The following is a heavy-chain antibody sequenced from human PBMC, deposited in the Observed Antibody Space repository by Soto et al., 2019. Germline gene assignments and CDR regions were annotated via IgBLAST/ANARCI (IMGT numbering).Heavy chain of an antibody. CDR3: ATWRGSSWFDY. CDR2: IFSGDSNA. J-gene: IGHJ4*02. V-gene: IGHV5-51*01. Sequence: GESLKISCKGSGYSFNTNAIGWVRQMPGKGLEWMGNIFSGDSNARYSPSFQGQVTISADESISTAYLQWNSLEASDTAMYYCATWRGSSWFDYWGQGALVTVSS. CDR1: GYSFNTNA. D-gene: IGHD6-13*01.